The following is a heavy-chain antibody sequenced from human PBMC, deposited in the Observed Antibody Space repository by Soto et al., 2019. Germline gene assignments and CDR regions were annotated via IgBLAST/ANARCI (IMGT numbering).Heavy chain of an antibody. CDR3: ARSRVLWSGQNYYGMDV. CDR1: GDSISSGYY. D-gene: IGHD3-3*01. V-gene: IGHV4-38-2*01. Sequence: SETLSLTCAVSGDSISSGYYWAWIRQPPGKGLEWIGSIYHSGTTYYNPSLKSRVTISVDTSKNQFSLKLSSVTAADTAVYYCARSRVLWSGQNYYGMDVWGEGTTVTVSS. J-gene: IGHJ6*04. CDR2: IYHSGTT.